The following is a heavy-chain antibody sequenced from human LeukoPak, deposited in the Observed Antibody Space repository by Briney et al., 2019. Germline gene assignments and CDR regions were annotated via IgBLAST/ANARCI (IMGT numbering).Heavy chain of an antibody. Sequence: GASVKVSCTASGYTFTSYAMHWVRQAPGQRLEWMGWINAGNGNTKYSQKFQGRVTITRDTSASTAYMELSSLRSEDTAVYYCARVRTYSSGPFGYWGQGTLVTVSS. CDR2: INAGNGNT. CDR1: GYTFTSYA. V-gene: IGHV1-3*01. CDR3: ARVRTYSSGPFGY. J-gene: IGHJ4*02. D-gene: IGHD6-19*01.